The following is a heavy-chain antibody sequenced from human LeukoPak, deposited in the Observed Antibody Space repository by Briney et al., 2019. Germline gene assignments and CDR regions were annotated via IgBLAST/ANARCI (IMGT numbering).Heavy chain of an antibody. CDR1: GFIYSDYW. Sequence: PGGPLRLSRAASGFIYSDYWMSWVRQAPGKGLEWVANIKTDGSEKYYVDSVKGRFTISRDNAKNSLYLQMSSLRAEDTAVYYCARGGWRPDPWGQGTLVTVSS. CDR2: IKTDGSEK. J-gene: IGHJ5*02. D-gene: IGHD6-19*01. V-gene: IGHV3-7*01. CDR3: ARGGWRPDP.